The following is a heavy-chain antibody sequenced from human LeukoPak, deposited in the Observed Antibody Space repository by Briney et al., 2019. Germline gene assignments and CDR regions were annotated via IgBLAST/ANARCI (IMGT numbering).Heavy chain of an antibody. J-gene: IGHJ4*02. V-gene: IGHV3-48*03. Sequence: GRSLRLAYPPSGFTFSSDEMNWVSQAPGKGLEWVSYISSSGSTIDYADSVKGRFTISRDNAKNSLYLQMNSLRAEDTAVYYCARVGGSGSYYNPYYFDYWGQGTLVTVSS. CDR2: ISSSGSTI. CDR3: ARVGGSGSYYNPYYFDY. D-gene: IGHD3-10*01. CDR1: GFTFSSDE.